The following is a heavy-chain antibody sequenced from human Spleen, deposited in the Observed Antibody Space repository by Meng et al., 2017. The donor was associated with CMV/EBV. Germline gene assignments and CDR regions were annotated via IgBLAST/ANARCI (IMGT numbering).Heavy chain of an antibody. CDR1: GYTFTGYY. J-gene: IGHJ5*02. CDR2: INPYSGDT. CDR3: AREGVEYCTITGFYVLGWFDP. D-gene: IGHD2-2*01. V-gene: IGHV1-2*02. Sequence: ASVKVSCMASGYTFTGYYMHWVRQAPEQGLEWMGWINPYSGDTNYIQKFQDRVTMTRDTSISTAYMELSSLRSDDTAVYYCAREGVEYCTITGFYVLGWFDPWGQGTLVTVSS.